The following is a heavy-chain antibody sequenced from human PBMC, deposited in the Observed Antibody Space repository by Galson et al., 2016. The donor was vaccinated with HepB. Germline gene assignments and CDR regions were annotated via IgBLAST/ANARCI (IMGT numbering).Heavy chain of an antibody. CDR2: ITSSGSLT. J-gene: IGHJ3*02. D-gene: IGHD3-22*01. CDR3: ATMFYYYGSGFDRVDAFDI. CDR1: GLTFGSYT. V-gene: IGHV3-21*01. Sequence: SLRLSCAASGLTFGSYTMTWVRQAPGKGLEWVSAITSSGSLTYYADSVKGRFTISRDNAKKSLYLQMNSLRAEDTAVYYCATMFYYYGSGFDRVDAFDIWGQGTMVTVSS.